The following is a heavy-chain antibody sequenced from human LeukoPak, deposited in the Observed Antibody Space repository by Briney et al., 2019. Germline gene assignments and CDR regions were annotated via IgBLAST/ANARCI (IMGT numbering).Heavy chain of an antibody. V-gene: IGHV3-48*01. CDR3: AKDRLRYYYGSGSHPFDY. CDR1: GFTFTSYW. CDR2: ISSSGSTI. D-gene: IGHD3-10*01. J-gene: IGHJ4*02. Sequence: GGSLRLSCAASGFTFTSYWLNWVRQAPGKGLEWVSYISSSGSTIYYADSVKGRFTISRDNSKNTLYLQMNSLRAEDTAVYYCAKDRLRYYYGSGSHPFDYWGQGTLVTVSS.